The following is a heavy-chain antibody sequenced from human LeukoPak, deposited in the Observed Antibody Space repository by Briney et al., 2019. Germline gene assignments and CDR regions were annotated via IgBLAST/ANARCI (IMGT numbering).Heavy chain of an antibody. V-gene: IGHV1-2*02. Sequence: ASVKVSCKASGYTFTGYYMHWVRQAPGQGLEWMGWINPNSGGTNYAQKFQGRVTMTRDTSISTAYMELSRLRSDDTAVYYCATITMVRGVISPPFDYWGQGTLVTVSS. J-gene: IGHJ4*02. CDR3: ATITMVRGVISPPFDY. CDR2: INPNSGGT. D-gene: IGHD3-10*01. CDR1: GYTFTGYY.